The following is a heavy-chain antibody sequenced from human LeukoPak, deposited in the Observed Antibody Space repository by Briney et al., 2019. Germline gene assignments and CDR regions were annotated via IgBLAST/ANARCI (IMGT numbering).Heavy chain of an antibody. CDR3: ARLTYYYDSSGYYNPSYFDY. CDR2: INHSGST. CDR1: GFTFSSYW. D-gene: IGHD3-22*01. V-gene: IGHV4-34*01. J-gene: IGHJ4*02. Sequence: PGGSLRLSCAASGFTFSSYWMHWVRQAPGKGLEWIGEINHSGSTNYNPSLKSRVTISVDTSKNQFSLKLSSVTAADTAVYYCARLTYYYDSSGYYNPSYFDYWGQGTLVTVSS.